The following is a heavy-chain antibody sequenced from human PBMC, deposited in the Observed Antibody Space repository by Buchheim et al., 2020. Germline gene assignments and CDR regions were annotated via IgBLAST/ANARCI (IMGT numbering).Heavy chain of an antibody. CDR3: ARENKYYDFWRGYIDY. D-gene: IGHD3-3*01. Sequence: QVQLVESGGGVVQPGRSLRLSCAASGFTFSSYAMHWVRQAPGKGLEWVAVISYDGSSKYYADSVKGRFTISRDNSKNTLYLQMRNLRAEDTAVYYCARENKYYDFWRGYIDYWGQGNL. CDR2: ISYDGSSK. CDR1: GFTFSSYA. V-gene: IGHV3-30-3*01. J-gene: IGHJ4*02.